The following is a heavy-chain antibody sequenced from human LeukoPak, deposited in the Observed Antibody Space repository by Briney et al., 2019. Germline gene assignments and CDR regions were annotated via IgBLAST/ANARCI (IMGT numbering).Heavy chain of an antibody. D-gene: IGHD4-17*01. Sequence: GGSLRLSCAASGFTFSSYSMNWVRQAPGKGLEWVSSISSSSSYIYYADSVKGRFTISRDNAKNSLYLQMNSLRAEDTAVYYCARINYGDYVLVGEFDYRGQGTLVTVSS. J-gene: IGHJ4*02. CDR2: ISSSSSYI. CDR1: GFTFSSYS. CDR3: ARINYGDYVLVGEFDY. V-gene: IGHV3-21*01.